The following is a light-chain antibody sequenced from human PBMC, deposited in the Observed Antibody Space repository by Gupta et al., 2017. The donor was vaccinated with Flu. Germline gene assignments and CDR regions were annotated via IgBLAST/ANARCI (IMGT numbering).Light chain of an antibody. CDR1: SLRTHY. CDR2: GQN. J-gene: IGLJ3*02. V-gene: IGLV3-19*01. Sequence: SSELTQDPSVSVALGQTVRITCQGDSLRTHYATWFQQKPGQAPLFVIYGQNYRPSGIPDRFSGSSSGDTSSLIITGTQAEDEGVYYCNSRDSSGDHLVFGGGTRLTVL. CDR3: NSRDSSGDHLV.